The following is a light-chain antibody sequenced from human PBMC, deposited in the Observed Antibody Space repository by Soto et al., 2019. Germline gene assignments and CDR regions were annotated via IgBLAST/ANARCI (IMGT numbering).Light chain of an antibody. CDR2: GAS. J-gene: IGKJ5*01. CDR3: QHYNNWPIT. Sequence: EIVMTQSPATLSVSPGEGATLSCRASQSVGTSLAWYQQKPGQAPRLLIQGASIRATGIPARFSGSGSGTEFTLTISSLQSEDFAVYYCQHYNNWPITFGQRTRLEIK. CDR1: QSVGTS. V-gene: IGKV3-15*01.